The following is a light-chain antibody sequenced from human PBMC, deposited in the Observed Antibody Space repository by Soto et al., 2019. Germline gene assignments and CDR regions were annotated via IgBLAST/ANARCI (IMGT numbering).Light chain of an antibody. V-gene: IGKV3-15*01. CDR2: GSS. CDR3: RQLNSAPFT. Sequence: EILLTQSPATLPVSPGERATLSCRASQSVGSNLAWFQQKPGQAPRLLVYGSSTRATGVPSRFGGSGSGTDFTLTISSLQPEDFATYYCRQLNSAPFTFGGGTKVDIK. CDR1: QSVGSN. J-gene: IGKJ4*01.